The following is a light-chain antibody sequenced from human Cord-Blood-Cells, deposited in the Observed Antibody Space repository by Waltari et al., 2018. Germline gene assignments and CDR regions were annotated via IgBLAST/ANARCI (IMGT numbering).Light chain of an antibody. J-gene: IGLJ1*01. CDR2: EFS. CDR1: SSDVGGYNY. CDR3: SSYAGSNNYV. V-gene: IGLV2-8*01. Sequence: QSALTQPPSASGSPGQSVTISCTGTSSDVGGYNYVSWYQQHPGKAPKLMIYEFSKRPSGVPDRFSGSKSGNTASLTVSGLQAEDEADYYCSSYAGSNNYVFGTGTQVTVL.